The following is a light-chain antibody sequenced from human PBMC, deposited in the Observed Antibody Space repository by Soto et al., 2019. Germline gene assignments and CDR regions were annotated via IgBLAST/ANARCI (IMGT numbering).Light chain of an antibody. Sequence: QSVLTQPPSASGTPGQGVAISGSGSSSNMGSNTVNWYHHLPGTAPKPRIYNDNQRPSGVPDRFFGSKSGTSASLAITGLQSEDEADYYCAAWDGSLNHILFGGGTKLTVL. J-gene: IGLJ2*01. V-gene: IGLV1-44*01. CDR3: AAWDGSLNHIL. CDR2: NDN. CDR1: SSNMGSNT.